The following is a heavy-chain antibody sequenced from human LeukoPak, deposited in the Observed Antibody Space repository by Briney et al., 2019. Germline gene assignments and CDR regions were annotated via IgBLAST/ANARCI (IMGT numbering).Heavy chain of an antibody. J-gene: IGHJ4*02. V-gene: IGHV1-18*01. CDR2: ISAYNGNT. CDR1: GYTFTSYG. D-gene: IGHD3-3*01. CDR3: ARAGYYDFWSGYYRSQNFDY. Sequence: ASVKFSCKASGYTFTSYGISWVRQAPGQGLEWMGWISAYNGNTNYAQKLQGRVTMTTDTSTSTAYMELRSLRSDGTAVYYCARAGYYDFWSGYYRSQNFDYWGQGTLVTVSS.